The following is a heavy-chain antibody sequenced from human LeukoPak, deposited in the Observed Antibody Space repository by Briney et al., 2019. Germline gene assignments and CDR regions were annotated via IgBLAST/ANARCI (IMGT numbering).Heavy chain of an antibody. D-gene: IGHD5-12*01. CDR1: GDSVSSSSSA. CDR3: ARNLRPDFDY. V-gene: IGHV6-1*01. CDR2: TYLRSNWNN. J-gene: IGHJ4*02. Sequence: SQTLSLTCAISGDSVSSSSSAWNWIRQSPSGRLEWLGRTYLRSNWNNDYAETVKGRMTIDPDTSQNQFSLQLNSVTPEDTALYYCARNLRPDFDYWGRGTLVTVCS.